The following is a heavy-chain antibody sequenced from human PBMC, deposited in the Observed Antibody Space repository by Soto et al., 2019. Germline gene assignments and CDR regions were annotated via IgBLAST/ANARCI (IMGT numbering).Heavy chain of an antibody. J-gene: IGHJ4*02. CDR3: ARGDPWLAY. CDR1: GDSVSSDSTA. Sequence: SQTLSLTCDISGDSVSSDSTAWNWIRQSPSRGLEWLGRTYYKSKWFYNYAVSVRSRIAIKSDTSKNQFSLQLNSVTPEDTAVYFCARGDPWLAYWGQGILVTVSS. V-gene: IGHV6-1*01. CDR2: TYYKSKWFY. D-gene: IGHD6-19*01.